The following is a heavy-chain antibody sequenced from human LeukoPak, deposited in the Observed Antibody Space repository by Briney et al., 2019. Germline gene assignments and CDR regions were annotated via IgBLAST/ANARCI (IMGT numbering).Heavy chain of an antibody. CDR3: VGPYDSSGYLDF. CDR2: ISSSSSYI. CDR1: GFTFSSYS. V-gene: IGHV3-21*01. Sequence: GGSLRLSCAASGFTFSSYSMNWVRQAPGKGLEWVSSISSSSSYIYYADSVKGRFTISRDNSKNTLYLQMNGLRAEDTAVYYCVGPYDSSGYLDFWGQGTLVTVSS. J-gene: IGHJ4*02. D-gene: IGHD3-22*01.